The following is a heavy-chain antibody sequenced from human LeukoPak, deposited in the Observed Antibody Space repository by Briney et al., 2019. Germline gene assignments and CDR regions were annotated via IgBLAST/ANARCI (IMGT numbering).Heavy chain of an antibody. V-gene: IGHV3-7*01. D-gene: IGHD5-12*01. CDR1: GFTFSRSW. CDR2: INPDGDGM. CDR3: AAWTDRGYSY. Sequence: GGSLRLSCAAPGFTFSRSWMNWIRQAPGKGLEWVANINPDGDGMRFVDSVKGRFTMSRDNAQSSLHLQMNSLGVEDTAFYYCAAWTDRGYSYWGQGVLVTVAS. J-gene: IGHJ4*02.